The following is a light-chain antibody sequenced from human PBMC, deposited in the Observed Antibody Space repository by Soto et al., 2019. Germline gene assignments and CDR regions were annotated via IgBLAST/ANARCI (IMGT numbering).Light chain of an antibody. Sequence: DILMTQSPSTLSASVGDRVTITCRASESVSTWLAWYQQKPGKAPKLLIHKASSLKSGVPSRFSGSGSGTKFTLTISSLQPDYFATYYCQQYSFDYPFGQGTKVDIK. V-gene: IGKV1-5*03. CDR3: QQYSFDYP. CDR2: KAS. CDR1: ESVSTW. J-gene: IGKJ2*01.